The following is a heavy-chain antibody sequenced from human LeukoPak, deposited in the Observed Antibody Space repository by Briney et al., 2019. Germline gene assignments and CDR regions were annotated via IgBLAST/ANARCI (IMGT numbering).Heavy chain of an antibody. CDR3: ARDCHTTTCLFDY. D-gene: IGHD2-2*01. CDR2: ISGYNGNK. Sequence: ASMKVSCKASGYTFTSQGISWVRQAPGQGLEWTGWISGYNGNKKYAQKFQDRVTMTTDTSTSTAYMELRSLRSDDTAVYYCARDCHTTTCLFDYWSQGTLVTVSS. CDR1: GYTFTSQG. J-gene: IGHJ4*02. V-gene: IGHV1-18*01.